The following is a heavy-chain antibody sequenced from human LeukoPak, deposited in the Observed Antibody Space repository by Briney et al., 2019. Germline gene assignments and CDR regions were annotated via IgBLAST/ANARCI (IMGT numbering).Heavy chain of an antibody. CDR3: ANRISGSSS. D-gene: IGHD3-10*01. V-gene: IGHV3-30*02. Sequence: WIRQPPGKGLEWVAFIRSDGFHTYYADSVKGRFTISRDNSKNTVFLQMNSLRAEDTGVYYCANRISGSSSWGQGTLVTVSS. CDR2: IRSDGFHT. J-gene: IGHJ5*02.